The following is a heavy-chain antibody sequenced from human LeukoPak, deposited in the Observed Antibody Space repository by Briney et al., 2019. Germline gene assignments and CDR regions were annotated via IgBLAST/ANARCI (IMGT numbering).Heavy chain of an antibody. Sequence: GGSMRLSCAASGFAVSTNYVSWVRQAPGKGLEWVSVIYSIGTTFYADSLKGRFTISRDSSENMVYLKMNGLRAEDTAVYYCATGQFGESQNDYWGQGTLVTVSS. CDR1: GFAVSTNY. D-gene: IGHD3-10*01. CDR2: IYSIGTT. J-gene: IGHJ4*02. CDR3: ATGQFGESQNDY. V-gene: IGHV3-53*01.